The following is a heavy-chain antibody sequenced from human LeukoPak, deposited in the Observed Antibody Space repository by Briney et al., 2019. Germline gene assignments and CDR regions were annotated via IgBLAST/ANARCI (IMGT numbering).Heavy chain of an antibody. CDR1: GGSISSFY. CDR3: ARSSGSYYMRASIDN. CDR2: IHYSGST. V-gene: IGHV4-59*08. D-gene: IGHD3-10*01. J-gene: IGHJ4*02. Sequence: PSETLSLTCTTSGGSISSFYWTWIRQPPGKGLEWIGYIHYSGSTKYNPSLKSRVTISVDTSKNQFSLKLSSVTTADTAVYYCARSSGSYYMRASIDNWGQGTLVTVSS.